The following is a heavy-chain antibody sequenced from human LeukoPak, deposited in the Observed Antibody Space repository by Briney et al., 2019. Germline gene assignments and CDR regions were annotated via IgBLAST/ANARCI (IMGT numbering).Heavy chain of an antibody. CDR2: IKQDGSEK. CDR1: GFTFSSYW. J-gene: IGHJ6*02. Sequence: GGSLRLSCAASGFTFSSYWMSWVRQAPGKGLEWVANIKQDGSEKYYVDSVKGRFTISRDNAKNSLYLQMNSLRAEDTAVYYCARDTAAAGYASYGMDVWGQGTTVTVSS. V-gene: IGHV3-7*01. CDR3: ARDTAAAGYASYGMDV. D-gene: IGHD6-13*01.